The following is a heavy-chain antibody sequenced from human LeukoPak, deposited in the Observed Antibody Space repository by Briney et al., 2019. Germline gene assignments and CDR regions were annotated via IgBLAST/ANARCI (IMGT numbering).Heavy chain of an antibody. Sequence: SETLSLTCTVSGGSISSSSYYWGWIRQPPGKGLEWTGSIYYSGSTYYNPSLKSRVTISVDTSKNQFSLKLSSVTAADTAVYYCARDTARAGSYSGWGQGTLVTVSS. V-gene: IGHV4-39*07. CDR1: GGSISSSSYY. CDR3: ARDTARAGSYSG. CDR2: IYYSGST. D-gene: IGHD1-26*01. J-gene: IGHJ4*02.